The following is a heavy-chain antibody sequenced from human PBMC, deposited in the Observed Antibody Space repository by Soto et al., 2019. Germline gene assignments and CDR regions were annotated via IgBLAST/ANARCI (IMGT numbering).Heavy chain of an antibody. D-gene: IGHD2-21*01. CDR3: AHDWVGMAINYGMDV. V-gene: IGHV1-69*01. CDR1: GGTFSSYA. J-gene: IGHJ6*02. Sequence: QVQLVQSGAEVKKPGSSVKVSCKASGGTFSSYAISWVRQAPGQGLEWMGGIIPIFGTANYAQKFQGRVTITADESTRTADMELGSRRSEDTAVYYCAHDWVGMAINYGMDVWGQGTTVTVSS. CDR2: IIPIFGTA.